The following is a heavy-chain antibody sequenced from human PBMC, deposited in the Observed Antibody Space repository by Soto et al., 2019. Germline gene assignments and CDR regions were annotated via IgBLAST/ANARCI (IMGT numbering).Heavy chain of an antibody. V-gene: IGHV4-4*02. J-gene: IGHJ3*02. CDR3: ARDRSLYYYDSSGYYWDAFDI. Sequence: SETLSLTCAVSGGSISSSNWWSWVRQPPGKGLEWIGEIYHSGSTNYNPSLKGRVTISVDKSKNQFSLKLSSVTAADTAVYYCARDRSLYYYDSSGYYWDAFDIWGQGTMVTV. CDR1: GGSISSSNW. CDR2: IYHSGST. D-gene: IGHD3-22*01.